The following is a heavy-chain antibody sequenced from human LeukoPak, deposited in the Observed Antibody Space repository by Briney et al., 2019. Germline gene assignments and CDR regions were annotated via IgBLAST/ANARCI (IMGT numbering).Heavy chain of an antibody. J-gene: IGHJ4*02. V-gene: IGHV1-2*02. CDR3: ARGLWLTDY. CDR1: GYTFIGHY. CDR2: INPNGGGT. D-gene: IGHD6-19*01. Sequence: GASVKVSCKTPGYTFIGHYIHWVRQAPGQGLEWMGWINPNGGGTNYAQNFQGRFTMTRDTSISTAYMELSSLTSDDTAVYYCARGLWLTDYWGQGTLVTVSS.